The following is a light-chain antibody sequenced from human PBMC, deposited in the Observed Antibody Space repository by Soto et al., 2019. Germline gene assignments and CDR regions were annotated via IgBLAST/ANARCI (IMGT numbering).Light chain of an antibody. Sequence: EIVLTQSPGTLSLSPGEGATLSCRASQSVSNNYLAWYQQKPGQAPRLLIYGASNRATGIPDRFSGSGSGTDFTLTISRLEPEDFAVCYCQQYGSSGTFXQGTKVDIK. V-gene: IGKV3-20*01. CDR1: QSVSNNY. J-gene: IGKJ1*01. CDR2: GAS. CDR3: QQYGSSGT.